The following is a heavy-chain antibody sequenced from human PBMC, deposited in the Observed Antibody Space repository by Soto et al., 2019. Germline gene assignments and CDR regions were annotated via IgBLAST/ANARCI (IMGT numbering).Heavy chain of an antibody. J-gene: IGHJ6*03. CDR3: ARVVRSPIVVVPAAIRGEYYYYMDV. CDR2: ISSSSSYI. Sequence: GGSLRLSCAASGFTFSSYSMNWVRQAPGKGLEWVSSISSSSSYIYYADSVKGRFTISRDNAKNSLYLQMNSLRAEDTAVYYCARVVRSPIVVVPAAIRGEYYYYMDVWGKGTTVTVSS. CDR1: GFTFSSYS. D-gene: IGHD2-2*01. V-gene: IGHV3-21*01.